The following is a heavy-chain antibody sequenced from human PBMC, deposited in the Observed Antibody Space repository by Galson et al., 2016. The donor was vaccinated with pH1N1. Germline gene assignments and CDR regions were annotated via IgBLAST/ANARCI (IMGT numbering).Heavy chain of an antibody. Sequence: SVKVSCKVSGGTFVSYSINWVRQAPGQGLEWMGRFIPMIDLTTYAPRFQGRVSITADKSTGTVYMELSSLRSDDTAIYYCARVRSHSAMSGTFLVWARGTTVTVSS. V-gene: IGHV1-69*02. D-gene: IGHD3-10*01. J-gene: IGHJ6*04. CDR2: FIPMIDLT. CDR1: GGTFVSYS. CDR3: ARVRSHSAMSGTFLV.